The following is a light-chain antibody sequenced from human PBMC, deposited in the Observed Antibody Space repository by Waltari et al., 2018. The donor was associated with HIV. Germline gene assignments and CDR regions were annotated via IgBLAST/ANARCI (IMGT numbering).Light chain of an antibody. CDR1: KLGDKY. CDR3: QAWDSNTVI. V-gene: IGLV3-1*01. J-gene: IGLJ2*01. CDR2: QDW. Sequence: SYELTQPPSVSVSPGQTASITCSGHKLGDKYACWFQQKPGQSPVLVIYQDWKRPSGIPERFFGSNSGNTATLTISGTQAMDEADYYCQAWDSNTVIFGGGTK.